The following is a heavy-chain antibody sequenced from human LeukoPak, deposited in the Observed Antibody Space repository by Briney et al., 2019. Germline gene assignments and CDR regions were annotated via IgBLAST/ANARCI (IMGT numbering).Heavy chain of an antibody. CDR1: GFTFSGHW. Sequence: PGGSLRLSCTASGFTFSGHWIHWVRQAPGVGLVWDSRIIEDGTDSMYAESVKGRFTISRDNSKNTVYLQMNSLRAEDTAVYHCVRYETLWTLDWWGQGTLVSVSS. V-gene: IGHV3-74*03. CDR2: IIEDGTDS. D-gene: IGHD1-1*01. J-gene: IGHJ4*02. CDR3: VRYETLWTLDW.